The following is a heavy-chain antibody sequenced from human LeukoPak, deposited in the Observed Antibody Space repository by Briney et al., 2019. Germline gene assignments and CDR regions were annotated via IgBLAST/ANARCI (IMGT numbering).Heavy chain of an antibody. J-gene: IGHJ6*03. D-gene: IGHD6-19*01. Sequence: ASVKVSCKASGYTFTVYYMHWVRQAPGQGLEWMGWIYPNSGGTNYAQKFQGRVTVIRDTSISTAYMELSRLRSDDTAVYYCARGSSGWLSYHYYYMDVWGKGTTVTISS. CDR3: ARGSSGWLSYHYYYMDV. CDR1: GYTFTVYY. CDR2: IYPNSGGT. V-gene: IGHV1-2*02.